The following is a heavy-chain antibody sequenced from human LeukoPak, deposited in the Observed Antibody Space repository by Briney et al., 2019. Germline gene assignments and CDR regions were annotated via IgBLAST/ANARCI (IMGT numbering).Heavy chain of an antibody. CDR2: ISNSGRTI. J-gene: IGHJ4*02. Sequence: PGGSLRLSCVASGFTFSSYEMQWVRQAPGKGLEWVSYISNSGRTIHYADSAKGRFTISRDNAKNSLFLHMNSLRAEDTAVYYCARGDNSSTWNYSFDYWAQGTLVTVPS. D-gene: IGHD6-13*01. CDR3: ARGDNSSTWNYSFDY. CDR1: GFTFSSYE. V-gene: IGHV3-48*03.